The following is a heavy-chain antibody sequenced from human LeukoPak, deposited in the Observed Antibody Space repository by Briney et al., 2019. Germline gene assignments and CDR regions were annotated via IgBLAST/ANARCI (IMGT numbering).Heavy chain of an antibody. D-gene: IGHD3-10*01. CDR2: IHYSGNT. V-gene: IGHV4-59*01. CDR1: HVSISTYY. J-gene: IGHJ5*02. Sequence: SETLSLTCTVSHVSISTYYWSWIRQPPGKGLEWMGYIHYSGNTNYNPSLKSRVTISVDTSKKQLSLMLRSVTAADTAVYYCARDIYGSGHGWFDTWGQGRLVTVSS. CDR3: ARDIYGSGHGWFDT.